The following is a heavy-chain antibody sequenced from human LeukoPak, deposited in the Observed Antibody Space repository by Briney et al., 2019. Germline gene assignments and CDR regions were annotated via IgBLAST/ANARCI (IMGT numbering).Heavy chain of an antibody. D-gene: IGHD2-2*01. V-gene: IGHV3-30-3*01. CDR2: ISYDGSNK. CDR3: ARDGGYCSSTSCHGPFDY. J-gene: IGHJ4*02. Sequence: GGSLRLSCAASGFTFSSYAMHWVRQAPGKGLEWVAVISYDGSNKYYADSVKGRFTISRDNSKNTLYLQMNSLRAEDTAVYYCARDGGYCSSTSCHGPFDYWGQGTLVTVSS. CDR1: GFTFSSYA.